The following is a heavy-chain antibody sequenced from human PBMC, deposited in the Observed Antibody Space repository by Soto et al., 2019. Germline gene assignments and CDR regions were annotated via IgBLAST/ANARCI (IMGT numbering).Heavy chain of an antibody. CDR1: GFTFRSYA. V-gene: IGHV3-23*01. J-gene: IGHJ4*02. Sequence: GGSLRLSCAASGFTFRSYAMSLVRQAQGKGLEWVSAISGSGGSTYYADSVKGRFTISRDNSKNTLYLQVISLRAEDTAVYYCAEWPGDTVTHSYFDYWGQGTLVTVSS. CDR3: AEWPGDTVTHSYFDY. D-gene: IGHD4-17*01. CDR2: ISGSGGST.